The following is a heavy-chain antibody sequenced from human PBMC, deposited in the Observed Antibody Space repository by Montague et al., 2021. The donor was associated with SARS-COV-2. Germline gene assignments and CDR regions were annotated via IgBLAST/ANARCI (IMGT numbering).Heavy chain of an antibody. V-gene: IGHV3-30*18. Sequence: LRLSCAASGFTFNNYGIHWVRQAPGKGLEWVAVISYEGSQKFFTDSVKGRFVISRDSAQSTVYLQMNSLRVEDTAVYYCAKASQVFWLGQFARDAFDIWGQGTTVSVSS. CDR1: GFTFNNYG. J-gene: IGHJ3*02. CDR2: ISYEGSQK. CDR3: AKASQVFWLGQFARDAFDI. D-gene: IGHD3-10*01.